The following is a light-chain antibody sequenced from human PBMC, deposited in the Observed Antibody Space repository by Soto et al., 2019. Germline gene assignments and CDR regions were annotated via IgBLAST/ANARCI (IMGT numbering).Light chain of an antibody. V-gene: IGKV1-5*03. Sequence: DIQMTQSPSTLSASVGDRVTITCRASQSISSWLAWYQQKPGKAPKLLIYQASSLKSGVPSRFSGSGSGTEFTLTISSLQPDYFATYYCQDYSSSSGLTFGGGTKVEIK. CDR2: QAS. J-gene: IGKJ4*01. CDR3: QDYSSSSGLT. CDR1: QSISSW.